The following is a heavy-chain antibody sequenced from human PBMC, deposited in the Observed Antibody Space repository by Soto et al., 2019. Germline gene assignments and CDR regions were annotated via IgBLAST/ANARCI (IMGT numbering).Heavy chain of an antibody. Sequence: LRLSCVASGFTFSDYFISWIRQAPGKGLEWVSYIRSGGSTTHYADSVKGRFTISRDNAKNSLYLQMNSLRVEDTATYYCAGAGMAGTGNLMYHWGQGTLVTVSS. CDR2: IRSGGSTT. J-gene: IGHJ4*01. CDR1: GFTFSDYF. CDR3: AGAGMAGTGNLMYH. V-gene: IGHV3-11*01. D-gene: IGHD1-1*01.